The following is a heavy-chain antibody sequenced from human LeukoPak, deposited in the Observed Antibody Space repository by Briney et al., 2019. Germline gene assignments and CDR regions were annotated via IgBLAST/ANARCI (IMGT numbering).Heavy chain of an antibody. CDR3: ARETHRGSGY. V-gene: IGHV4-61*02. D-gene: IGHD1-14*01. CDR2: IYTSGST. Sequence: SETLSLTCTVSGGSISSGSYYWSWIRQPAGKGLEWIGRIYTSGSTNYNPSLKSRVTISVDTSKNQFSLKQSSVTAADTAVYYCARETHRGSGYWGQGTLVTVSS. CDR1: GGSISSGSYY. J-gene: IGHJ4*02.